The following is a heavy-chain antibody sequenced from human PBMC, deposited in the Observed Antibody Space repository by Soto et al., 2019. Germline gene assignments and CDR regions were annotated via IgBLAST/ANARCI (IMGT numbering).Heavy chain of an antibody. CDR1: GGSISSGGYS. Sequence: QLQLQESGSGLVKPSQTLSLTCAVSGGSISSGGYSWSWIRQPPGQGLEWIGYIYHSGSTYYNPSLKSRVSMSVDRSKNQFSLKLSSMTAADTAVYYWARGGPWGDGYKLGHFAYWGQGTLVTVSS. CDR2: IYHSGST. CDR3: ARGGPWGDGYKLGHFAY. J-gene: IGHJ4*02. V-gene: IGHV4-30-2*01. D-gene: IGHD5-12*01.